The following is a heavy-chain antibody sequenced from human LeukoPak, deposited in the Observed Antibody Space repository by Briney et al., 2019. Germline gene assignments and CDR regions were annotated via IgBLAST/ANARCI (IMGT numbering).Heavy chain of an antibody. D-gene: IGHD6-13*01. Sequence: GGSLRLSCAASGFTFKYAWMSGVRQVPGKGRECGGRVKSKADGGTIDYGAPVKGRFTISRDDSKNTVYLQMNSLKTEDTAVYYCATDPRQLGYWGQGTLVTVSS. J-gene: IGHJ4*02. CDR3: ATDPRQLGY. V-gene: IGHV3-15*01. CDR2: VKSKADGGTI. CDR1: GFTFKYAW.